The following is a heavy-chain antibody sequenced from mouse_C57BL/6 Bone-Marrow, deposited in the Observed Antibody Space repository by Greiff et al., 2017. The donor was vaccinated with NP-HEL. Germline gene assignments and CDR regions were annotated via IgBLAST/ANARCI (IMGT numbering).Heavy chain of an antibody. J-gene: IGHJ1*03. CDR3: AKLGRPWYFDV. V-gene: IGHV1-81*01. D-gene: IGHD4-1*01. CDR2: IYPRSGNT. CDR1: GYTFTSYG. Sequence: LVESGAELARPGASVKLSCKASGYTFTSYGISWVKQRTGQGLEWIGEIYPRSGNTYYNEKFKGKATLTADKSSSTAYMELRSLTSEDSAVYFCAKLGRPWYFDVWGTGTTVTVSS.